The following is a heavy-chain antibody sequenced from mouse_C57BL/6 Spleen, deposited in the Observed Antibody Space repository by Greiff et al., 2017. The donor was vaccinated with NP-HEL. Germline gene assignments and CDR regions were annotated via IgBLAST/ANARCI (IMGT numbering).Heavy chain of an antibody. J-gene: IGHJ2*01. CDR2: IDPSDSYT. CDR3: ARWDYYGSSYNYFDY. Sequence: VKLQQPGAELVMPGASVKLSCKASGYTFTSYWMHWVKQRPGQGLEWIGEIDPSDSYTNYNQKFKGKSTLTVDKSSSTAYMQLSSLTSEDSAVYYCARWDYYGSSYNYFDYWGQGTTLTVSS. CDR1: GYTFTSYW. V-gene: IGHV1-69*01. D-gene: IGHD1-1*01.